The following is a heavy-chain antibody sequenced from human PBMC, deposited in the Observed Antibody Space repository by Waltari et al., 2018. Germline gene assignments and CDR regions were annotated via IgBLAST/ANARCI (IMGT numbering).Heavy chain of an antibody. Sequence: EVQLVESGGGLIQPGGSLRLSCAASGFTVSSNYISWVRQAPGKGLEWVLVIYSGGSTDYADSVKGRFTISRDNSKNTLYLQMNSLRAEDTAVYYCARYGGQSGYMGWGYFDLWGRGTLVTVSS. CDR3: ARYGGQSGYMGWGYFDL. V-gene: IGHV3-53*01. CDR2: IYSGGST. CDR1: GFTVSSNY. J-gene: IGHJ2*01. D-gene: IGHD3-3*01.